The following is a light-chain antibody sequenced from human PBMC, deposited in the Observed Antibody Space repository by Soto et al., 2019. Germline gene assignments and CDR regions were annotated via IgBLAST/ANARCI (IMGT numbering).Light chain of an antibody. CDR1: QSVNSNY. CDR3: QQYDSKPQT. J-gene: IGKJ1*01. V-gene: IGKV3-20*01. Sequence: EIVLTQSPGTLSLSPGDRATLSCRASQSVNSNYLAWYQRKPGQAPRLLIYGASNRASDIPSRFSASGSGTDFTLTITRLEAEDFAVYYCQQYDSKPQTFGQGTKVEVK. CDR2: GAS.